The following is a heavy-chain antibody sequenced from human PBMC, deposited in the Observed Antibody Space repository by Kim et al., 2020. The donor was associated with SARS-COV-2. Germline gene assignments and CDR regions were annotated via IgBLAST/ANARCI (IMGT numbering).Heavy chain of an antibody. CDR3: ARDPAGIVVVVAALDY. V-gene: IGHV3-30-3*01. CDR1: GFTFSSYA. Sequence: GGSLRLSCAASGFTFSSYAMHWVRQAPGKGLEWVAVISYDGSNKYYADSVKGRFTISRDNSKNTLYLQMNSLRAEDTAVYYCARDPAGIVVVVAALDYWGQGTLVTVSS. D-gene: IGHD2-15*01. J-gene: IGHJ4*02. CDR2: ISYDGSNK.